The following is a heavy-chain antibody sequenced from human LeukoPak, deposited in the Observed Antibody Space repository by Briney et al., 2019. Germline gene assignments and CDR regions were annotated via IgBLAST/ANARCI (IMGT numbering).Heavy chain of an antibody. J-gene: IGHJ4*02. CDR1: GGSFSGYY. CDR2: INHSGST. Sequence: PSNTLSLTCAVCGGSFSGYYWSWIRQPPGKGLEWIGEINHSGSTNYNPALKSRVTIAVDTSNNQYSLKLRSVTAADTAAYYCASEGRQRDYWGQGTLVTVSS. CDR3: ASEGRQRDY. V-gene: IGHV4-34*01.